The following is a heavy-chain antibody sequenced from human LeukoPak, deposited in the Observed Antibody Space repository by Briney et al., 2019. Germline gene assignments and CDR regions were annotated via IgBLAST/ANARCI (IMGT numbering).Heavy chain of an antibody. CDR2: IYYRGTT. CDR3: ARGNGHFDY. V-gene: IGHV4-59*08. Sequence: SETLSLTCTVSGGSINDYHWSWIRQPPGKGLEWIGYIYYRGTTNYNPSLKTRITMSVDTSKNQFSLKLTSLTAADTALYYCARGNGHFDYWGQGTLVTVSS. J-gene: IGHJ4*02. CDR1: GGSINDYH. D-gene: IGHD2-8*01.